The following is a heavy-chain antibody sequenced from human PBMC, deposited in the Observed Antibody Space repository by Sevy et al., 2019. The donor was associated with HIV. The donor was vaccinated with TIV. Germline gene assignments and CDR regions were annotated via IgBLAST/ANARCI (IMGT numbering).Heavy chain of an antibody. D-gene: IGHD2-21*01. Sequence: GGSLRLSCAASGFSFSSYGMHWVRQAPGKGLEWMSYIQYDGSNKDYADSVKGRFTISRDNSKNTLYLQMNSLRVEDPAAFYCVKEGGGEGGDHWGQGTLVTVSS. CDR3: VKEGGGEGGDH. CDR1: GFSFSSYG. CDR2: IQYDGSNK. V-gene: IGHV3-30*02. J-gene: IGHJ4*02.